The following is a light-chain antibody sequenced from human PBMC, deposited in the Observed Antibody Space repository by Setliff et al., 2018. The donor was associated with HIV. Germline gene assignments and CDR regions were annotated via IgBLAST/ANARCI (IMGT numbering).Light chain of an antibody. Sequence: EIVLTQSPGTLSLSPGERATFSCRASQSVSSSYLAWYQQKPGLAPRLLIYDASSRATGIPDRFSGSGSGTDFTLTISRLEPEDFAVYYCQQYGSSPLTFGGGTKVDIK. CDR2: DAS. V-gene: IGKV3D-20*01. CDR1: QSVSSSY. J-gene: IGKJ4*01. CDR3: QQYGSSPLT.